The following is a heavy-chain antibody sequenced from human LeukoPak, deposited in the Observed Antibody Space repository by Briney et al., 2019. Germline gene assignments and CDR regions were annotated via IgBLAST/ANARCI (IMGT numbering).Heavy chain of an antibody. D-gene: IGHD1-26*01. Sequence: GGSLRLSCAASGFTFTSYSMSWVRQAPGKGLEWVSGTSDRGDYTYYADSVKGRFTISRDNSKKTLYLQMNSLRAEDTALYFCAKKAQYNGNYPLDYWGQGTLVNVSS. CDR3: AKKAQYNGNYPLDY. CDR1: GFTFTSYS. V-gene: IGHV3-23*01. CDR2: TSDRGDYT. J-gene: IGHJ4*02.